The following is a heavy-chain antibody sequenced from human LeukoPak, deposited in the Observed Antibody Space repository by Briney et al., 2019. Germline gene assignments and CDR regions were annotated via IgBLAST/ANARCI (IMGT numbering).Heavy chain of an antibody. V-gene: IGHV3-48*04. CDR3: ARDRAPDSYDYGDYGAFDI. J-gene: IGHJ3*02. D-gene: IGHD4-17*01. Sequence: SGGSLRLSCAASGFTFSWFSMNWVRQAPGKGLEWVSYIISGSTTIYYADSVKGRFTISRDNAKNSLYLQMNSLRAEDTAVYYCARDRAPDSYDYGDYGAFDIWGQGTMVTVSS. CDR2: IISGSTTI. CDR1: GFTFSWFS.